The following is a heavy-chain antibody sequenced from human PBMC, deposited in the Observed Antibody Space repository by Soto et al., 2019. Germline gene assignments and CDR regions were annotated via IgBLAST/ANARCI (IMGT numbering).Heavy chain of an antibody. J-gene: IGHJ5*02. CDR2: ISTYNGNT. D-gene: IGHD1-7*01. V-gene: IGHV1-18*01. CDR3: ARDREYNWNYNWFDP. CDR1: GYTFTSYG. Sequence: ASVKVSCKASGYTFTSYGISWVRQAPGQGLEWMGWISTYNGNTNFTQKLQGRVTMTTDTSTSTAYMELRSLRSDDTAMYYCARDREYNWNYNWFDPWGQGNLVTVSS.